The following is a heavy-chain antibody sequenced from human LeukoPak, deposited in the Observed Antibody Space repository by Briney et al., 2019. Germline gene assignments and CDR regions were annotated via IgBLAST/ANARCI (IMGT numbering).Heavy chain of an antibody. CDR2: INPKGDIT. CDR3: ARKWSSRDWFDP. Sequence: ASVKVSCKTSGYIFTTYSIHWVRQAPGQGLEWMGIINPKGDITTYAQRVQGRVSMTSHSSTATVYMELSGLSSEDTAIYYCARKWSSRDWFDPWGQGTLLTVSS. CDR1: GYIFTTYS. D-gene: IGHD2-8*01. J-gene: IGHJ5*02. V-gene: IGHV1-46*01.